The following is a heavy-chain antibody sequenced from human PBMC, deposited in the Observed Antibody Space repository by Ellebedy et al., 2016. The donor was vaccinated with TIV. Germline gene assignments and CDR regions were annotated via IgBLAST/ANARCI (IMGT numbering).Heavy chain of an antibody. V-gene: IGHV1-69*04. CDR2: IIPILGIA. CDR1: GGTFSSYA. D-gene: IGHD1-26*01. J-gene: IGHJ2*01. CDR3: AIPYSGRLGSQRYFDL. Sequence: ASVKVSCKASGGTFSSYAISWVRQAPGQGLEWMGRIIPILGIANYAQKFQGRVTMTRNTSISTAYMELSSLRSEDTAVYYCAIPYSGRLGSQRYFDLWGRGTLVTVSS.